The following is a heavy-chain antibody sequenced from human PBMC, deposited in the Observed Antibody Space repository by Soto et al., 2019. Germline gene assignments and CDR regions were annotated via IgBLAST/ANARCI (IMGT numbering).Heavy chain of an antibody. D-gene: IGHD3-10*01. CDR1: GGSFSGYY. J-gene: IGHJ4*02. Sequence: QVQLQQWGAGLLKPSETLSLTCAVYGGSFSGYYWSWIRQPPGKGLEWIGEINHSGSTNYHPSLKSRVTISVDTSKNQFSLKLSSVTAADTAVYYCARGRPSYYVSGSYYFDYWGQGTLVTVSS. V-gene: IGHV4-34*01. CDR2: INHSGST. CDR3: ARGRPSYYVSGSYYFDY.